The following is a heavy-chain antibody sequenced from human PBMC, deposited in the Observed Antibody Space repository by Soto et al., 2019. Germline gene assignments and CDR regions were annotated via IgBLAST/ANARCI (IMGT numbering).Heavy chain of an antibody. CDR3: TTTLNSGYDLNFDY. D-gene: IGHD5-12*01. V-gene: IGHV3-15*01. J-gene: IGHJ4*02. Sequence: GGSLRLSCAASGFTFSNAWMSWVRQAPGKGLEWVGRIKSKTDGGTTDYAAPVKGRFTISRDDSKNTLYLQMNSLKTEDTAVYYCTTTLNSGYDLNFDYWGQGTLVTVSS. CDR1: GFTFSNAW. CDR2: IKSKTDGGTT.